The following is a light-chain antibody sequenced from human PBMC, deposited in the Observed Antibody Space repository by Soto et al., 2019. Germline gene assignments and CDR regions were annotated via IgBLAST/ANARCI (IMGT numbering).Light chain of an antibody. CDR2: KAS. V-gene: IGKV1-5*03. J-gene: IGKJ1*01. Sequence: DIQMTQSPSTPSGSVGDRVTITCRASQTISSWLCWYQQKPGKAPKLLIYKASTLKSGVPSRFSGSGSGTEFTLTISSLQPDDFATYYCQHYNSYSEAFGQGTKVDIK. CDR3: QHYNSYSEA. CDR1: QTISSW.